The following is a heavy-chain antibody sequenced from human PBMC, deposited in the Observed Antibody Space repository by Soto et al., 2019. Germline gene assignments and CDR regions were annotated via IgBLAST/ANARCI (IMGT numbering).Heavy chain of an antibody. CDR1: GFTFSSYG. CDR3: AKDGDSSPGSYYYYGMDV. Sequence: GGSLRLSCAASGFTFSSYGMHWVRQAPGKGLEWVAVISYDGSNKYYADSVKGRFTISRDNSKNTLYLQMNSLRAEDTAVYYCAKDGDSSPGSYYYYGMDVWGQGTTVTVSS. D-gene: IGHD6-13*01. V-gene: IGHV3-30*18. CDR2: ISYDGSNK. J-gene: IGHJ6*02.